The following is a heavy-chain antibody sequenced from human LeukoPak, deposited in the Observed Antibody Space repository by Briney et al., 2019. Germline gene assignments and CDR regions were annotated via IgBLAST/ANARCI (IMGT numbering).Heavy chain of an antibody. V-gene: IGHV1-18*01. CDR2: ISSYSGNT. J-gene: IGHJ4*02. D-gene: IGHD2-2*01. CDR3: ARVPARYCSSTSCYSPDY. Sequence: ASVKVSCKASGYTFSSYGINWVRQAPGQGLEWVGWISSYSGNTNYAQKFQGRVTITADESTSTAYMELSSLRSEDTAVYYCARVPARYCSSTSCYSPDYWGQGTLVTVSS. CDR1: GYTFSSYG.